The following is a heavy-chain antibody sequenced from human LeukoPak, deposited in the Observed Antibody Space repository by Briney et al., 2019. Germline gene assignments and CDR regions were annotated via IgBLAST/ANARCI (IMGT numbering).Heavy chain of an antibody. D-gene: IGHD2-2*01. CDR1: GFTFSSYA. J-gene: IGHJ3*02. V-gene: IGHV3-23*01. CDR3: AKYRSLVPAATGDAFDI. CDR2: ISGSGGST. Sequence: GGSLRLSCAASGFTFSSYAMSWVRQAPGKGLEWVSAISGSGGSTYYADSVKGRFTIFRDNSKDTLYLQMNSLRAEDTAVYYCAKYRSLVPAATGDAFDIWGQGTMVTVSS.